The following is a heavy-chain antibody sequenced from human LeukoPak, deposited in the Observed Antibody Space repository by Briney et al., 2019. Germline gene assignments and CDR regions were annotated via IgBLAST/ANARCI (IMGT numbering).Heavy chain of an antibody. J-gene: IGHJ4*02. CDR3: AKDSYYYDSSGYYSYFDY. CDR1: GFIFSTYG. V-gene: IGHV3-30*18. D-gene: IGHD3-22*01. Sequence: GGSLRLSCAASGFIFSTYGMHWVRQAPGKGLEWVAGISYDGSNKYYADSVKGRFTISRDNSKNTLYLQMNSLRAEDTAVYYCAKDSYYYDSSGYYSYFDYWGQGTLVTVSS. CDR2: ISYDGSNK.